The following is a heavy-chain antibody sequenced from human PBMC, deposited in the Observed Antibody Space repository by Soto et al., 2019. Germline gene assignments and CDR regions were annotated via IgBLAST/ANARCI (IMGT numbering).Heavy chain of an antibody. V-gene: IGHV1-8*01. D-gene: IGHD2-15*01. CDR1: GYTFTSYD. CDR2: MNPNSGNT. J-gene: IGHJ6*02. Sequence: ASVKVSCKASGYTFTSYDINWVRQATGQGLEWMGWMNPNSGNTGYAQKFQGRVTMTRNTSISTAYMELSSLRSEDTAVYYCAKSLRYCSGGSCPPLYYYGMDVWGQGTTVTVS. CDR3: AKSLRYCSGGSCPPLYYYGMDV.